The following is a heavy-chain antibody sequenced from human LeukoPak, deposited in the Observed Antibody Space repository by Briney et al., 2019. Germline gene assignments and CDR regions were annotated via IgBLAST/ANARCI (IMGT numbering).Heavy chain of an antibody. CDR3: ARVGFDWLGYGMDV. CDR2: INPNNGGT. J-gene: IGHJ6*02. V-gene: IGHV1-2*02. CDR1: GYTFIDYY. D-gene: IGHD3-9*01. Sequence: ASVKVSCKASGYTFIDYYIHWVRQAPGQGLEWMGWINPNNGGTFYAQTFLGRVSMTRDTSISTAYMGLNRLRSDDTAVYYCARVGFDWLGYGMDVWGQGTTVTVSS.